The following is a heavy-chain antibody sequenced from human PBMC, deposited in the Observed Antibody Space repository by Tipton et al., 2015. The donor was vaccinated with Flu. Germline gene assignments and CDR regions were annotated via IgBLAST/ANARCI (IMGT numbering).Heavy chain of an antibody. CDR1: GGSINSYY. Sequence: TLSLTCTVSGGSINSYYWSWIRQPAGKGLEWIGRIYSSGSTNYNPSLKSRVTMLVDTSKNQFSLKMSSVTAADTAVYYCARVENYYDSSGYSDDYWGQGTLVTVSS. D-gene: IGHD3-22*01. CDR2: IYSSGST. V-gene: IGHV4-4*07. CDR3: ARVENYYDSSGYSDDY. J-gene: IGHJ4*02.